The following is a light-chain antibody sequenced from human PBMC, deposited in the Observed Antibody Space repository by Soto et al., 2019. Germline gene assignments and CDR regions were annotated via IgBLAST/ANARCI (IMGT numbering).Light chain of an antibody. V-gene: IGKV3-11*01. CDR2: DAS. CDR3: QQRSNWWT. J-gene: IGKJ1*01. CDR1: QSVSNNY. Sequence: ILLTQSPCTLSLSPGERATLSCRASQSVSNNYLAWYQQKPGHAPSLLIYDASNRATGIPARLSGSGSGTDFTLTISGLEPEDFSVYYCQQRSNWWTFGQGTKVDIK.